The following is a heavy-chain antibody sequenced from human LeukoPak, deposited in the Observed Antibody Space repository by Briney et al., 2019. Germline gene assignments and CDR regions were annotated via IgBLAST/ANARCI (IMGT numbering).Heavy chain of an antibody. CDR1: GFTFDDYG. J-gene: IGHJ1*01. V-gene: IGHV3-20*04. CDR3: AKDNGAGTVAGLWWYFHH. Sequence: GGSLRLSCAASGFTFDDYGMSWVRQAPGKGLEWVSGINWNGGSTGYADSVKGRFTISRDNNKNSLYLQMNSLRAEDTAFYYCAKDNGAGTVAGLWWYFHHWGQGTLVTVSS. CDR2: INWNGGST. D-gene: IGHD6-19*01.